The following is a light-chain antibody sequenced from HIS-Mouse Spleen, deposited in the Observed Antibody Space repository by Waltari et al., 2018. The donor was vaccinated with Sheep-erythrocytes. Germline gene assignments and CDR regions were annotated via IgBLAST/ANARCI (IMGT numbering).Light chain of an antibody. V-gene: IGLV2-11*01. Sequence: QSALTQPRSVSGSPGQSVTISCTGTSSDVGGYNYVPWYQQHPAKAPKLRIYGVSQRPSGVPDRFSGSKSGNTASLTISGLQAEDEADYYCCSYAGSYNHVFATGTKVTVL. CDR3: CSYAGSYNHV. CDR1: SSDVGGYNY. J-gene: IGLJ1*01. CDR2: GVS.